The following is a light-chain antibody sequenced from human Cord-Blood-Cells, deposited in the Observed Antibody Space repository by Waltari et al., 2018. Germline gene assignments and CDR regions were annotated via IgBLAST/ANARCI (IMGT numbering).Light chain of an antibody. CDR1: SSNIGAGYD. V-gene: IGLV1-40*01. CDR3: QSYDSSLSGYV. J-gene: IGLJ1*01. CDR2: GNS. Sequence: QSVLTQPPSVSGAPGQRVTISCTGSSSNIGAGYDVHWYQQLPGTATNLLIYGNSNRASGVPDRFSGCKSGTSASRVITGLQAEDEADYYCQSYDSSLSGYVFGTGTKVTVL.